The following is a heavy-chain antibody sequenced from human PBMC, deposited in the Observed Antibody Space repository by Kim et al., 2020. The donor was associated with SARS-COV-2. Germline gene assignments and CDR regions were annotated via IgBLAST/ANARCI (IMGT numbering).Heavy chain of an antibody. Sequence: GGSLRLSCAASGFTFSSYAMHWVRQAPGKGLEWVAVISYDGGNKYYADSVKGRFTISRDNSKNTLYLQMNSLRAEDTAVYYCARDPMITFGGVIAIGYYYYGMDVWGQGTTVTVSS. CDR1: GFTFSSYA. J-gene: IGHJ6*02. V-gene: IGHV3-30*04. CDR3: ARDPMITFGGVIAIGYYYYGMDV. CDR2: ISYDGGNK. D-gene: IGHD3-16*02.